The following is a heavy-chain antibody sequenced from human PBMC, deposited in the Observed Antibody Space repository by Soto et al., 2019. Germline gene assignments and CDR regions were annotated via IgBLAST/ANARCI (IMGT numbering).Heavy chain of an antibody. D-gene: IGHD6-19*01. Sequence: EVQLLESGGDLVQPGGSLRLSCAASGFIFSISDMSWVRQAPGKGLEWVAAISGSGDRAYYADTVKGRFFISRDNSKNRLYLQMGTLRAEDTAVYYCANHGISGAGRYFDPWGRGTLVAVSS. V-gene: IGHV3-23*01. CDR3: ANHGISGAGRYFDP. CDR2: ISGSGDRA. J-gene: IGHJ2*01. CDR1: GFIFSISD.